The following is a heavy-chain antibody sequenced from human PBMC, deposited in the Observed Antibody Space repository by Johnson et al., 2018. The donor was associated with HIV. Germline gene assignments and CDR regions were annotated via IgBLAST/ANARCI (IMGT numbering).Heavy chain of an antibody. CDR2: IYSGGSK. J-gene: IGHJ3*02. CDR3: AKHPDAFDI. Sequence: EKLVQSGGGVVQPGRSLRLSCAASGFTVSSYYMNWVRQAPGKGLEWVSVIYSGGSKYYADSVKGRFTISRDNSKNTLYLQMNSLRAEETAVYYCAKHPDAFDIWGQGTMVTVSS. V-gene: IGHV3-66*02. CDR1: GFTVSSYY.